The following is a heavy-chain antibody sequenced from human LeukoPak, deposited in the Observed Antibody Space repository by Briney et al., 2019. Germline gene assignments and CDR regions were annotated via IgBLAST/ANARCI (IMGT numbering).Heavy chain of an antibody. CDR3: ARDGGPHYYDSSGYYNY. Sequence: SVKVSCKSSGCIYRSYPISGVRPPACQGVEWVGGINPIFGTANYAHKFQGRVTITADESTSTAYMELSSLRSEDTAVYYCARDGGPHYYDSSGYYNYWGQGTLVTVSS. CDR2: INPIFGTA. V-gene: IGHV1-69*13. CDR1: GCIYRSYP. J-gene: IGHJ4*02. D-gene: IGHD3-22*01.